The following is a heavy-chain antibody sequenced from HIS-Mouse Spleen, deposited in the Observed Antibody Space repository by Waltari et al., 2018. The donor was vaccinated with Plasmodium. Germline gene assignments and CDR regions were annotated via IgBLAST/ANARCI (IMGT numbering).Heavy chain of an antibody. CDR2: ISYDGSNK. J-gene: IGHJ4*02. CDR3: VKEVLGYYDFWSRPDY. V-gene: IGHV3-30*18. D-gene: IGHD3-3*01. CDR1: GFTFSSYG. Sequence: QVQLVESGGGVVQPGRSLRLSCAASGFTFSSYGMHWVRQAPGKGLEWVAVISYDGSNKYYADSVKGRFTISRDNSKNTLYLQMNSLRAEDTAVYYCVKEVLGYYDFWSRPDYWGQGTLVTVSS.